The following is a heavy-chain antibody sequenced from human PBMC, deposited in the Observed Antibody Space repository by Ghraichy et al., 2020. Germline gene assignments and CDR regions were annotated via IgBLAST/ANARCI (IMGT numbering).Heavy chain of an antibody. CDR2: IYSGAKT. D-gene: IGHD3-10*01. J-gene: IGHJ6*02. Sequence: GGSLRLSCAASGFTVSTNYMNWVRQAPGKGLDWVSVIYSGAKTYYADSVKGRFTISRDNSKNTLYLQMNSLRAEDTAVYYCARDLPHYYVSGSYSHYYYGMDVWGQGTTVTVSS. CDR3: ARDLPHYYVSGSYSHYYYGMDV. CDR1: GFTVSTNY. V-gene: IGHV3-53*01.